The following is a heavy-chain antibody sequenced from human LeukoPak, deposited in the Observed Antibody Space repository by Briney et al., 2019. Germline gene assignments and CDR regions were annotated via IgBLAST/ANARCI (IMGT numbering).Heavy chain of an antibody. J-gene: IGHJ6*02. V-gene: IGHV3-7*01. CDR1: GFTFSSYW. CDR3: ARVPYNWNLNYYYDMDV. D-gene: IGHD1-7*01. Sequence: GGSLRLSCAASGFTFSSYWMTWVRQAPGKGLEWVANIKQDGSEKYYVDSVKGRFTISRDNAKNSLYLQVNSLRAEDTAVYYCARVPYNWNLNYYYDMDVWGLGTTVTVSS. CDR2: IKQDGSEK.